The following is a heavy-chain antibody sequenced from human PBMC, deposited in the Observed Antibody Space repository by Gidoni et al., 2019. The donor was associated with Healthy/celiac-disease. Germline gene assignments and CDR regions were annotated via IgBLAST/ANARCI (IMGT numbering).Heavy chain of an antibody. V-gene: IGHV3-30*18. J-gene: IGHJ4*02. CDR1: GFTFSSYG. Sequence: QVQLVESGGGVVQPGRSLRPSCAASGFTFSSYGLHWVRQAPGKGLEWVAVISYDGSNKYYADSVKGRFTISRDNSNNTLYLQMNSLRAEDTAVYYCAKSHLDDYGYFDYWGQGTLVTVSS. CDR2: ISYDGSNK. D-gene: IGHD4-17*01. CDR3: AKSHLDDYGYFDY.